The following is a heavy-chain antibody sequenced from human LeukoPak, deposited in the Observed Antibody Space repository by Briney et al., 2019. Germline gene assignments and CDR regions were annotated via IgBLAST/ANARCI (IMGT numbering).Heavy chain of an antibody. Sequence: SETLSLTCTVSGGSISSYYWSWIRQPAGKGLEWIGRIYTSGSTNYNPSLKSRVTMSVDTSKNQFSLKLSSVTAADTAVYYCARGGSSLSLDPSWFDPWGQGTLVTVSS. CDR1: GGSISSYY. J-gene: IGHJ5*02. D-gene: IGHD3-16*01. CDR2: IYTSGST. V-gene: IGHV4-4*07. CDR3: ARGGSSLSLDPSWFDP.